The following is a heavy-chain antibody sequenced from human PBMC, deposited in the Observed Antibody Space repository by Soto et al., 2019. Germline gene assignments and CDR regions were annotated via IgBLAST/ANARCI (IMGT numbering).Heavy chain of an antibody. CDR1: EDSVSANSGA. J-gene: IGHJ3*02. D-gene: IGHD2-2*01. V-gene: IGHV6-1*01. CDR2: TYYRSKWYY. Sequence: KTLSLTCAISEDSVSANSGAWNGIRQSPSRGLEWLGRTYYRSKWYYQIAVSVRSRLTITPDTSRNQFSLQLSPVTPEDTAVYYCVRDGCTSITCYGGRLNAFSSCGQGTMVPVSS. CDR3: VRDGCTSITCYGGRLNAFSS.